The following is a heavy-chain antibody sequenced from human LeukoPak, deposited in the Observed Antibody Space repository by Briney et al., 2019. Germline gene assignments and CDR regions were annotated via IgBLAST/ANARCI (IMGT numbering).Heavy chain of an antibody. D-gene: IGHD5-12*01. CDR1: GFTFSSYF. J-gene: IGHJ4*02. CDR3: ARSTAGGFSGYED. Sequence: GGSLKLSCAASGFTFSSYFMGWVRQAPGKGLEWVSSISSGSDYIYYGDSVKGRFTISRDNAKSSLYLQMNSLRAEDTAVFYCARSTAGGFSGYEDWGQGTLVTVSS. V-gene: IGHV3-21*01. CDR2: ISSGSDYI.